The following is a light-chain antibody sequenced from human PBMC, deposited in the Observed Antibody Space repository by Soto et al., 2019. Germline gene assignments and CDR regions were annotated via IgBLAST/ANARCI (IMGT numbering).Light chain of an antibody. J-gene: IGKJ1*01. CDR3: MQCTHWPWT. CDR2: EVS. CDR1: QSLIHSDGSTY. V-gene: IGKV2-30*02. Sequence: DVVMTQSPLSLPVTLGQPASISCRSSQSLIHSDGSTYLSWFQQRPGRSPRRLIYEVSDRDSGVPDRFSGSGSGTDFTLTISRVEAEDVVVYYCMQCTHWPWTFGQGTEVEIK.